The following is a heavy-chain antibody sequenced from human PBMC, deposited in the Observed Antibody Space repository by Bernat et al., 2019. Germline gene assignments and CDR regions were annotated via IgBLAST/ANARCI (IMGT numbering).Heavy chain of an antibody. CDR1: GFTFSTYA. CDR2: ISGSGGST. V-gene: IGHV3-23*01. J-gene: IGHJ4*02. CDR3: ARGRGYSGYDDLDY. D-gene: IGHD5-12*01. Sequence: EVQLLESGGGLVQPGGSLRLSCAASGFTFSTYAMSWVRQAPGKGLEWVSTISGSGGSTYYADSVKGRFTMPRDNPKNTLYVQMNSLRAEDTAVYYCARGRGYSGYDDLDYWGQGTLVTVSS.